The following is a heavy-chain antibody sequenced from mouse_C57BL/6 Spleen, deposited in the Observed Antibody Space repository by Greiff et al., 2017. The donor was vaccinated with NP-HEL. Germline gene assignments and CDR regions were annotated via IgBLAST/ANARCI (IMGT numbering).Heavy chain of an antibody. J-gene: IGHJ3*01. D-gene: IGHD3-3*01. CDR3: ARWGQGFAY. CDR2: IYPGAGDT. V-gene: IGHV1-82*01. Sequence: QVQLKQSGPELVKPGASVKISCKASGYAFSSSWMNWVKQRPGKGLEWIGRIYPGAGDTNYNGKFKGKATLTADNSSSTAYMQLSSLTSEDAAVYFCARWGQGFAYWGQGTLVTVSA. CDR1: GYAFSSSW.